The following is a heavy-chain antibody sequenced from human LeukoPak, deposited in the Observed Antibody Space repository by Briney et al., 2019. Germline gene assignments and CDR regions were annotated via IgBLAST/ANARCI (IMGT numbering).Heavy chain of an antibody. Sequence: GGSLRLSCAASGFTFSSYSMNWVRQAPGKGLEWVSSISSSSYIYYADSVKGRFTISRDNAKNSLYLQMNSLRAEDTAVYYCARGTAMATGAFDIWGQGTMVTVSS. CDR2: ISSSSYI. J-gene: IGHJ3*02. CDR3: ARGTAMATGAFDI. CDR1: GFTFSSYS. D-gene: IGHD5-18*01. V-gene: IGHV3-21*01.